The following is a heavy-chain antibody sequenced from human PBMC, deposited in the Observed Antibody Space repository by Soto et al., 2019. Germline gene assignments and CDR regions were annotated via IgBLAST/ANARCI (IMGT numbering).Heavy chain of an antibody. Sequence: SETLSLTCAVYGGSFSGYYWSWIRQPPGKGLEWIGEINHSGGTNYNPSLKSRVTISVDTSKNQFSLKLSSVTAADTAVYYCARKDGDYVGFDYWGQGTLVTVAS. CDR2: INHSGGT. D-gene: IGHD4-17*01. J-gene: IGHJ4*02. CDR1: GGSFSGYY. CDR3: ARKDGDYVGFDY. V-gene: IGHV4-34*01.